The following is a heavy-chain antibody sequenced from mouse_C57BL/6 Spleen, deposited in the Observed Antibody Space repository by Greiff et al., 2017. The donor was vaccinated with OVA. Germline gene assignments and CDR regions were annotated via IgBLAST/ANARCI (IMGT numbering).Heavy chain of an antibody. CDR3: AYDYYAMDY. J-gene: IGHJ4*01. CDR2: ISSGSSTI. Sequence: DVMLVESGGGLVKPGGSLKLSCAASGFTFSDYGMHWVRQAPEKGLEWVAYISSGSSTIYYADTVKGRFTISRDNAKNTLFLQMTSLRSEDTAMYYCAYDYYAMDYWGQGTSVTVSS. CDR1: GFTFSDYG. V-gene: IGHV5-17*01.